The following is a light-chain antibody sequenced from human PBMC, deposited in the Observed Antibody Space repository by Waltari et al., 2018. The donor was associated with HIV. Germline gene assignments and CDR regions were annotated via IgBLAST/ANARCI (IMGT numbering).Light chain of an antibody. Sequence: QSVLTHPPSASGAPGQGVITASSVSSTHRDRNTLTCYQQLPGTAPKLLIYSNNQRPSGVPDRFSGSKSGTSASLAISGLQSEDEADYYCAAWDDSLNAMVFGGGTKLTVL. J-gene: IGLJ3*02. CDR2: SNN. CDR1: STHRDRNT. CDR3: AAWDDSLNAMV. V-gene: IGLV1-44*01.